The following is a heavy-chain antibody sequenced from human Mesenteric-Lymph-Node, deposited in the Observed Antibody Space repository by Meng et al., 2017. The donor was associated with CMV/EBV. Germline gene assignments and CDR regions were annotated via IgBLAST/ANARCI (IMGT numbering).Heavy chain of an antibody. CDR3: ARSGYQYDSSGYSPVDS. V-gene: IGHV3-7*01. Sequence: GESLKISCGGFGFTFSSHWMTWVRQAPGKGLEWVANINPDGSEIYYVDSVRGRFTISRDNAKNSLYLQMSSLRAEDSAVYYCARSGYQYDSSGYSPVDSWGQGTLVTVSS. CDR1: GFTFSSHW. D-gene: IGHD3-22*01. CDR2: INPDGSEI. J-gene: IGHJ4*02.